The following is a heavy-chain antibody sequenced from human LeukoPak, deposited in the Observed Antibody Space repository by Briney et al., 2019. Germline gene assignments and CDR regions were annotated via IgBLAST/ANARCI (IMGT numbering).Heavy chain of an antibody. CDR3: ARGGSYGAWYFDL. V-gene: IGHV6-1*01. D-gene: IGHD1-26*01. CDR2: TYYRSNFYN. J-gene: IGHJ2*01. Sequence: SQTLSLTCAISGDSVSSNSAAWNWIRQSPSRGLEWLGRTYYRSNFYNDYAVSVKSRIAITPDTSKNQFSLQLNSVTPDDTAVYYCARGGSYGAWYFDLRGRGTLVTVSS. CDR1: GDSVSSNSAA.